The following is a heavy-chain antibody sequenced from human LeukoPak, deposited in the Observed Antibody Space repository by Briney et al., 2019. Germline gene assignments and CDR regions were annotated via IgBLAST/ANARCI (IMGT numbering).Heavy chain of an antibody. CDR1: GGSISSSSYY. D-gene: IGHD2/OR15-2a*01. V-gene: IGHV4-39*01. CDR3: ARAIRRNYYYYYMDV. Sequence: SETLSLTCTVSGGSISSSSYYWGWIRQPPGKGLEWIGSIYYSGSTYYNPSLKSRVTISVDTSKNQFSLQLNSVTPEDTAVYYCARAIRRNYYYYYMDVWGKGTTVTVSS. J-gene: IGHJ6*03. CDR2: IYYSGST.